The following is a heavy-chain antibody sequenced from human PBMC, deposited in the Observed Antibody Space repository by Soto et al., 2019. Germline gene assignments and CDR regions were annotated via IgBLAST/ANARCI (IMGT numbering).Heavy chain of an antibody. CDR3: ARGAYYYDSSGLSY. CDR2: ISSSSSTI. CDR1: GFTFSSYS. D-gene: IGHD3-22*01. J-gene: IGHJ4*02. Sequence: EVQLVESGGGLVQPGGSLRLSCAASGFTFSSYSMNWVRQAPGKGLEWVSYISSSSSTIYYADSVKGRFTISRDNAKNSLYLQMNSLRAEDTAVYYFARGAYYYDSSGLSYWGQGTLVTVSS. V-gene: IGHV3-48*01.